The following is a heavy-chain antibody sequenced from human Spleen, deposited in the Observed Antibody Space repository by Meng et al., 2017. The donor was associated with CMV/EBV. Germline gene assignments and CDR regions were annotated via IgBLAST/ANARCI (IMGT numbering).Heavy chain of an antibody. CDR2: ISGSGGST. D-gene: IGHD5-12*01. Sequence: GESLKISCAASGFTFSSYAMSWVRQAPGKGLEWVSAISGSGGSTYYADSVKGRFTISRDNSKNTLYLQMNSLRAEDTAVYYCATTGLGYSGYDFNYYYGVDVWGLGTTVTVSS. CDR1: GFTFSSYA. J-gene: IGHJ6*02. CDR3: ATTGLGYSGYDFNYYYGVDV. V-gene: IGHV3-23*01.